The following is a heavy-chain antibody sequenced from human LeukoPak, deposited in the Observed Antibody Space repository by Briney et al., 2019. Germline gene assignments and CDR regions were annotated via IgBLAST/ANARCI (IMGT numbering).Heavy chain of an antibody. CDR1: GFTFSSYA. CDR2: ISGSGGST. J-gene: IGHJ4*02. Sequence: GGSLRLSCAASGFTFSSYAMSWVRQAPGKGLEWVSAISGSGGSTYYADSVKGRFAISRDNSKNTLYLQMNSLRAEDTAVYYCAKQLLWFGELYDYWGQGTLVTVSS. D-gene: IGHD3-10*01. CDR3: AKQLLWFGELYDY. V-gene: IGHV3-23*01.